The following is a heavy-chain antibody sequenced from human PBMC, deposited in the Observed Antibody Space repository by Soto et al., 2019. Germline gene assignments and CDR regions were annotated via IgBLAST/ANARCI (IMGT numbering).Heavy chain of an antibody. Sequence: SLKISCAASGFTFDDYAMHWVRQAPGKGLEWVSGISWNSGSIGYADSVKGRFTISRDNAKNSLYLQMNSLRAEDTALYYCAKDYNYDSSGYYDYWGQGTLVTVSS. V-gene: IGHV3-9*01. CDR3: AKDYNYDSSGYYDY. J-gene: IGHJ4*02. D-gene: IGHD3-22*01. CDR2: ISWNSGSI. CDR1: GFTFDDYA.